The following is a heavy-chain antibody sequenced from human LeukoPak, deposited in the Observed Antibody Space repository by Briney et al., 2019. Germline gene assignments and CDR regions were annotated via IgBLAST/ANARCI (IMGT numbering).Heavy chain of an antibody. CDR1: GGSFTGYF. CDR3: ARGGMPTDY. J-gene: IGHJ4*02. CDR2: INHSGAT. D-gene: IGHD2-2*01. V-gene: IGHV4-34*01. Sequence: KPSETLSLTRAVSGGSFTGYFWTWIRQPPGKGLEWIGEINHSGATNYNPSLKSRVTISVDTSSHQFSLKLTSVTAADTAVYYCARGGMPTDYWGQGTLVTVSS.